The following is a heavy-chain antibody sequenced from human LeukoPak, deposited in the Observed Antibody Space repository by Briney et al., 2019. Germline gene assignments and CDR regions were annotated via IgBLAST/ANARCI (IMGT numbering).Heavy chain of an antibody. V-gene: IGHV1-69*02. D-gene: IGHD3-22*01. CDR3: AGRRYYDSSGYLTQDY. J-gene: IGHJ4*02. CDR2: IIPILGIA. CDR1: GGTFSSYT. Sequence: SVKVSCKASGGTFSSYTISWVRQAPGQGLEWMGRIIPILGIANYAQKFQGRVTITADKSTSTAYMELSSLRSEDTAVYYCAGRRYYDSSGYLTQDYWGQGTLVTVSS.